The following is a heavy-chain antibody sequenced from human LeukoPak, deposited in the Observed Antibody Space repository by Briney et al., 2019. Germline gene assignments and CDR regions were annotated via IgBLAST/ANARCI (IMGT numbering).Heavy chain of an antibody. D-gene: IGHD3-22*01. CDR2: IIPIFGTA. J-gene: IGHJ3*02. V-gene: IGHV1-69*05. CDR3: ARDAGYDSSAYYPI. CDR1: GGTFSSYA. Sequence: ASVKVSCKASGGTFSSYAISWVRQAPGQGLEWMGGIIPIFGTANYAQKFQGRVTMTTDTSTSTAYMELRSLRSDDTAVYYCARDAGYDSSAYYPIWGQGTMVTVSS.